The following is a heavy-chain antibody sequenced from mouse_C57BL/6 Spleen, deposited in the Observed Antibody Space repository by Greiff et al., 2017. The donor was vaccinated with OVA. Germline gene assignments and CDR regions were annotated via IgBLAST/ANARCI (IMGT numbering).Heavy chain of an antibody. CDR2: IDPKSGGT. Sequence: QVQLQQPGAELVKPGASVKLSCKASGYPFTSYWMHWVMQRPGRGLAWIGRIDPKSGGTKYNEKFKSKATLTVDKPSSTAYMQLSSLTSEDYAVYYCARQGYYDYEGYYAMDYWGQGTSVTVSS. J-gene: IGHJ4*01. V-gene: IGHV1-72*01. D-gene: IGHD2-4*01. CDR1: GYPFTSYW. CDR3: ARQGYYDYEGYYAMDY.